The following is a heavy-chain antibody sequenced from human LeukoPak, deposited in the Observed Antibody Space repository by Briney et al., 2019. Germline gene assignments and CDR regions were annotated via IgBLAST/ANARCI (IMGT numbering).Heavy chain of an antibody. CDR1: GFPFSSYA. D-gene: IGHD2-2*01. J-gene: IGHJ4*02. CDR2: ITGSGTSI. V-gene: IGHV3-23*01. Sequence: GGSLRLSCGASGFPFSSYAMSWVRQAPGKGLEWVSGITGSGTSIYYADSVKGRFTISRDNSKKTLYLQMNSLRAEDTAVYYCAKSTLGDYWGQGTLVTVSS. CDR3: AKSTLGDY.